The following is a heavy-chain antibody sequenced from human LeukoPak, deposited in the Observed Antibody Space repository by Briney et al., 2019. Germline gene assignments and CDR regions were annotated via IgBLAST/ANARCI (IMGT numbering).Heavy chain of an antibody. V-gene: IGHV3-15*01. CDR3: TTDLGSHAY. CDR1: GFIFSDAW. D-gene: IGHD2-15*01. J-gene: IGHJ4*02. CDR2: IKGKTDGGTT. Sequence: GGSLRLSCAASGFIFSDAWMSWVRQAPGKGLEWVGRIKGKTDGGTTDYAAPVKGRFTISRDDSKNTLCLQMNSLKTEDTGVYYCTTDLGSHAYWGQGTLVTVSS.